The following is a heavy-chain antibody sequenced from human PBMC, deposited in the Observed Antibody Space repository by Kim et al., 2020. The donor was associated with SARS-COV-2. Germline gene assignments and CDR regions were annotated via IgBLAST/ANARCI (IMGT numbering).Heavy chain of an antibody. CDR3: ARDYCSGGSCYLKRGEFDY. CDR1: GFTFSSYS. J-gene: IGHJ4*02. CDR2: ISSSSSYI. V-gene: IGHV3-21*01. Sequence: GGSLRLSCAASGFTFSSYSMNWVRQAPGKGLEWVSSISSSSSYIYYADSVKGRFTISRDNAKNSLYLQMNSLRAEDTAVYYCARDYCSGGSCYLKRGEFDYWGQGTLVTVSS. D-gene: IGHD2-15*01.